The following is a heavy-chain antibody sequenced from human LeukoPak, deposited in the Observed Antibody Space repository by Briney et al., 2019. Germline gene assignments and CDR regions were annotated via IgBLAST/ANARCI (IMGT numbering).Heavy chain of an antibody. Sequence: PSETLSLTCAVSDYSISSGDYWGWIRQPPGKGLEWIGSVYYSGSTHYSPSLKNRVTISVDTSKNQFSLKLQSVTAADTALYYCARNDSSGYFDYWGQGTLVTVSS. D-gene: IGHD3-22*01. CDR2: VYYSGST. J-gene: IGHJ4*02. CDR1: DYSISSGDY. V-gene: IGHV4-38-2*01. CDR3: ARNDSSGYFDY.